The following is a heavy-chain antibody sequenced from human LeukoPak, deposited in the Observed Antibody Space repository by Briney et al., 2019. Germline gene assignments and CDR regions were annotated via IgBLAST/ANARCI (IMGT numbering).Heavy chain of an antibody. CDR2: ISYDGSNK. CDR1: GFTVSSNY. CDR3: ARDQDYDILTPLGAFDI. V-gene: IGHV3-30-3*01. J-gene: IGHJ3*02. Sequence: GGSLRLSCAASGFTVSSNYMSWVRQAPGKGLEWVAVISYDGSNKYYADSVKGRFTISRDNSKNTLYLQMNSLRTEDTAVYYCARDQDYDILTPLGAFDIWGQGTMVTVSS. D-gene: IGHD3-9*01.